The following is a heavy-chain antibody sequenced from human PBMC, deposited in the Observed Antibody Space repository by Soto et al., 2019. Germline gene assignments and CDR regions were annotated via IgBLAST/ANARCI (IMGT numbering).Heavy chain of an antibody. Sequence: GGSLRLSCAASGFTFSTYNMNWVRQAPGKGLEWVSSISSSSSYIYYSDSVRGRFIISRDNAKNSLYLQMNSLRAEDTAVYYCAREDTYGLDYFDYWGQGTLVTV. CDR3: AREDTYGLDYFDY. D-gene: IGHD5-18*01. V-gene: IGHV3-21*01. CDR1: GFTFSTYN. CDR2: ISSSSSYI. J-gene: IGHJ4*02.